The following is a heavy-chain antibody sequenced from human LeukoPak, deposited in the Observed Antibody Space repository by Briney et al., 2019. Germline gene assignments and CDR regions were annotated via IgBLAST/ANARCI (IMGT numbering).Heavy chain of an antibody. Sequence: ASVKVSCKASGYTFTGYYMHWVRQAPGQGLEWMGWINPNSGGTNYAQKFQGRVTMTRDTSISTACMELSRLRSDDTAVYYCARGDSSSSGAFDIWGQGTMVTVSS. CDR2: INPNSGGT. V-gene: IGHV1-2*02. CDR1: GYTFTGYY. J-gene: IGHJ3*02. CDR3: ARGDSSSSGAFDI. D-gene: IGHD6-6*01.